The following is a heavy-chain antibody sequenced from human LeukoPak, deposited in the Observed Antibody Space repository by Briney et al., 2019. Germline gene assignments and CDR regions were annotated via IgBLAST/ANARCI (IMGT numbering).Heavy chain of an antibody. V-gene: IGHV1-46*01. CDR1: GYTFTGYY. Sequence: ASVKVSCKASGYTFTGYYMHWVRQAPGQGLGWMGIINPSGGSTSYAQKFQGRVTMTRDMSTSTVYMELSSLRSEDTAVYYCASQRNHYDAFDIWGQGTMVTVSS. J-gene: IGHJ3*02. CDR3: ASQRNHYDAFDI. CDR2: INPSGGST. D-gene: IGHD1-14*01.